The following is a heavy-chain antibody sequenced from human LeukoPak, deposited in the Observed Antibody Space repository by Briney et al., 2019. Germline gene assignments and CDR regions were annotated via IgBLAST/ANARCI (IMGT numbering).Heavy chain of an antibody. V-gene: IGHV3-23*01. CDR2: ITASGGNT. J-gene: IGHJ4*02. CDR3: AKGNGYSYGRYYFDY. D-gene: IGHD5-18*01. Sequence: GGSLRLSCAASGFTFSSYAMGWIRQAPGKGLEWVSAITASGGNTYYADSVKGRFTISRDNSKNTLYLQVNSLRAEDTAVYYCAKGNGYSYGRYYFDYWGQGTLVTVSS. CDR1: GFTFSSYA.